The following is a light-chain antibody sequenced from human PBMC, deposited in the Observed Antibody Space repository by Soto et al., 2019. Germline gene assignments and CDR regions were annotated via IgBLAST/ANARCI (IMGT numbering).Light chain of an antibody. V-gene: IGLV2-23*01. Sequence: HSALTQPASVSGSPGQSITISCTGTSSDVGSYNLVSWYQQHPGTAPKLMIYEDNKRASGVSNRFSGSTSGITASLTISVLQAEDEADYYCCSHAGSSTWVFGGGTKLTVL. J-gene: IGLJ3*02. CDR3: CSHAGSSTWV. CDR2: EDN. CDR1: SSDVGSYNL.